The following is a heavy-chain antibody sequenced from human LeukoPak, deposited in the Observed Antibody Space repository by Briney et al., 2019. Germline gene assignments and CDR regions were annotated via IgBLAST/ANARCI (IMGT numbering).Heavy chain of an antibody. CDR3: ARSRFYFDY. J-gene: IGHJ4*02. CDR1: GFTFGNEA. V-gene: IGHV3-23*01. Sequence: GGSLRLSCAASGFTFGNEAMSWVRQAPERGLEWVSSISAGGGTTYYADSVKGRFTISRDNSNNTLFVQMNSLRAEDTAIYYCARSRFYFDYWGQGTLVTVSS. CDR2: ISAGGGTT.